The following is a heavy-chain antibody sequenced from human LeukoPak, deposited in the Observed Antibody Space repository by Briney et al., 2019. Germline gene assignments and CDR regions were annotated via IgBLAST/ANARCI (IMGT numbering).Heavy chain of an antibody. Sequence: GESLKISCKGSGYSSTSYWIGWVRQMPGKGLEWMGIIYPGDSDTRYSPSFQGQVTISADKSISTAYLQWSSLKASDTAMYYCARRGPGYDFWSGYYVDYWGQGTLVTVSS. V-gene: IGHV5-51*01. D-gene: IGHD3-3*01. CDR3: ARRGPGYDFWSGYYVDY. CDR1: GYSSTSYW. J-gene: IGHJ4*02. CDR2: IYPGDSDT.